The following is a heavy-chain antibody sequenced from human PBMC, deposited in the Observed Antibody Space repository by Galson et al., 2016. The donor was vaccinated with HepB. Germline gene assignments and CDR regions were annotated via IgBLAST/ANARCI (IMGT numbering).Heavy chain of an antibody. D-gene: IGHD3-3*01. J-gene: IGHJ4*02. V-gene: IGHV4-4*02. CDR2: IYHSGST. CDR1: GDSITRSNW. Sequence: SETLSLTCVVSGDSITRSNWWTWVRQPPGKGLEWIGEIYHSGSTNYNPSLKSRVTISVDKSKNQFSLKLTSVTAADTAVYYCARDYAFWSAYSHWGRGTLVTVSS. CDR3: ARDYAFWSAYSH.